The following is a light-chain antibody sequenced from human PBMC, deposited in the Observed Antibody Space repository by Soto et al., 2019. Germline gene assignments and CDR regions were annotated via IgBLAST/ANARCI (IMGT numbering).Light chain of an antibody. J-gene: IGKJ5*01. V-gene: IGKV3-20*01. Sequence: DIVLTQSPGTLSLSPWERASPSWGASQSVSSSYLAWYQQKPGQAPRLRIYGASSRATGIPDRVSGSESGTDVTLPISRLEPEDVAVYYCQQYGSSPSTFGQGTRLEIK. CDR2: GAS. CDR3: QQYGSSPST. CDR1: QSVSSSY.